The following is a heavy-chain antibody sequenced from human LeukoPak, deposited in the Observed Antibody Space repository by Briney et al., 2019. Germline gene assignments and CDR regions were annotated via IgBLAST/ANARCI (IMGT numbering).Heavy chain of an antibody. D-gene: IGHD4-17*01. V-gene: IGHV3-21*01. CDR2: ISSSSSYI. Sequence: GGSLRLSCAASGFTFSSYSMNWVRQAPGKGLEWVSSISSSSSYIYYADSVKGRFTISRDNAKNSLYLQMNSLRAEDTAVYYCARSTGFYGDSLDYWGQGTLVTVSS. CDR3: ARSTGFYGDSLDY. J-gene: IGHJ4*02. CDR1: GFTFSSYS.